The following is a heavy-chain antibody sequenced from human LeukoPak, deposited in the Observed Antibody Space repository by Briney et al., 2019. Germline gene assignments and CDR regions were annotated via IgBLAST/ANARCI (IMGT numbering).Heavy chain of an antibody. CDR3: ARDFPTMTTAGAFDI. J-gene: IGHJ3*02. Sequence: GGSLRLSCAASGFTFTNSSMTWVRRAPGKGLEWVSSICSSSSYIYYADSVKGRFTISRDNAKNSLYLQMNSLRAEDTAVYYCARDFPTMTTAGAFDIWGQGTMVTVSS. CDR2: ICSSSSYI. D-gene: IGHD4-17*01. CDR1: GFTFTNSS. V-gene: IGHV3-21*01.